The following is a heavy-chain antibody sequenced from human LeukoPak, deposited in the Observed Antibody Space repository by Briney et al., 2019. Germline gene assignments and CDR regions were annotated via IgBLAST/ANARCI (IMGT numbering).Heavy chain of an antibody. CDR1: GFTFSSYA. CDR2: ISSNGGSA. D-gene: IGHD3-10*01. Sequence: GRSLRLSSSASGFTFSSYAMHWVRKAPGKGLEYVSAISSNGGSAYYADSVKGRFTISRDNSKNTLYLQMSSLRAEDTAVYYCVKESEVTMVRGVPYFDYWGQGTLVTVSS. J-gene: IGHJ4*02. CDR3: VKESEVTMVRGVPYFDY. V-gene: IGHV3-64D*06.